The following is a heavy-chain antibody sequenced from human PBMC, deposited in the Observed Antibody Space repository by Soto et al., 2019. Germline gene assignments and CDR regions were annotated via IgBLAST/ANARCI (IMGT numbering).Heavy chain of an antibody. J-gene: IGHJ3*02. V-gene: IGHV3-7*05. CDR1: GFTLSAYW. CDR3: AQDVSPGSSSLYLDAFDI. D-gene: IGHD6-13*01. Sequence: EVQLEESGGDLVQPGGSLRLSCAASGFTLSAYWMTWVRQAPGKGLEWVANINRDGSKKSYLDSVRGRFTISRDNVWNSLYLQMDSLRADDTALYYGAQDVSPGSSSLYLDAFDIWGQGTMVTVSS. CDR2: INRDGSKK.